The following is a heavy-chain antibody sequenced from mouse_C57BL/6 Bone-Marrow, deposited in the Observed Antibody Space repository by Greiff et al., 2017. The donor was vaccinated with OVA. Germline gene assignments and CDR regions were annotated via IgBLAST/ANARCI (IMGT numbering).Heavy chain of an antibody. Sequence: VQLQQPGAELVMPGASVKLSCKASGYNFTSYWMHWVKQRPGQGLEWIGEIDPSDSYTNYHPQFKGKSTLTVDTSSSTAYMQLSSLTSEDSAVDYCAREGNYDYSFDYWGQGTTLTVSS. CDR3: AREGNYDYSFDY. D-gene: IGHD2-4*01. CDR2: IDPSDSYT. V-gene: IGHV1-69*01. J-gene: IGHJ2*01. CDR1: GYNFTSYW.